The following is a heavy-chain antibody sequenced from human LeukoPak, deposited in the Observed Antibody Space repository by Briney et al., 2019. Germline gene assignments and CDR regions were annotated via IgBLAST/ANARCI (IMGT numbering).Heavy chain of an antibody. D-gene: IGHD2-15*01. J-gene: IGHJ4*02. CDR1: GFTFSDHS. CDR3: VRDGVSWSRDY. V-gene: IGHV3-21*01. Sequence: GGSLRLSCDASGFTFSDHSMDWVRQAPGEGLEWFASIYGDSSNTLYADSVKGRLTISRDNGRNSLYLQMHSLRAEDTALYYCVRDGVSWSRDYWGQGTLVTVSS. CDR2: IYGDSSNT.